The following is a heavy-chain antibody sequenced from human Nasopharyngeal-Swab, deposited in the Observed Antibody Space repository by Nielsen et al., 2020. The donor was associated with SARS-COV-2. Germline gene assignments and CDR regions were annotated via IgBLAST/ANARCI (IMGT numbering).Heavy chain of an antibody. D-gene: IGHD6-19*01. V-gene: IGHV3-21*06. Sequence: GESLKISCAASGFTFSTYSMIWVRQAPAKGLEWVSWISSSVSYIYYADSGKGRFTISRDNAKNALYLQMSSLRAEDTAVYYCARLPSAWGRRDFDYWGQGTLVTVSS. CDR1: GFTFSTYS. J-gene: IGHJ4*02. CDR3: ARLPSAWGRRDFDY. CDR2: ISSSVSYI.